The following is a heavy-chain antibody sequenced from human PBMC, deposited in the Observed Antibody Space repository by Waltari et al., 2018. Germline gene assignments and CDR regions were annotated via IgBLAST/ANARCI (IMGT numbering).Heavy chain of an antibody. J-gene: IGHJ5*02. CDR1: GYTLTELS. CDR2: CVPEDGET. CDR3: ATDTYDYIWGSKASGWFDP. V-gene: IGHV1-24*01. D-gene: IGHD3-16*01. Sequence: QVQLVQSGAEVKKPGASVKVSCKVSGYTLTELSMHWVRQAPGKGMEWMGGCVPEDGETIYAQKFQGRVTMTEDTSTDTAYMELSSLRSADTAVYYCATDTYDYIWGSKASGWFDPWGQGTLVTVSS.